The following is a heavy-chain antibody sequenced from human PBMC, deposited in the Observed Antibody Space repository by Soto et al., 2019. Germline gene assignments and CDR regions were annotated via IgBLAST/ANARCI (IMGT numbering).Heavy chain of an antibody. CDR2: IKQDGSER. D-gene: IGHD3-22*01. J-gene: IGHJ4*02. CDR1: GFTFSDYW. CDR3: ARPSGYFDYYFDY. Sequence: EVQLVESGGGLVQPGGSLRLSCAASGFTFSDYWVSWVRQAPGKGLEWVANIKQDGSERYYVDSVRGRFTISRDNAKNSLYLHMNSLRAGDTAVYYCARPSGYFDYYFDYWGQGTLVTVSS. V-gene: IGHV3-7*01.